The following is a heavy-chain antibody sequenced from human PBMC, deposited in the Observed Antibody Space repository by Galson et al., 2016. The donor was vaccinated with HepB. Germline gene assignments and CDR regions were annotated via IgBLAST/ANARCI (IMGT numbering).Heavy chain of an antibody. Sequence: SVKVSCKASGYTFTNNGISWVRQAPGQGLGWMGWISAHSGNTNYAQKFQGRLTLTKDTSASTVYMELRSLRFDDTAMYYCARDRDAALDYWGQGALVTVSS. D-gene: IGHD6-13*01. V-gene: IGHV1-18*01. CDR2: ISAHSGNT. CDR1: GYTFTNNG. CDR3: ARDRDAALDY. J-gene: IGHJ4*02.